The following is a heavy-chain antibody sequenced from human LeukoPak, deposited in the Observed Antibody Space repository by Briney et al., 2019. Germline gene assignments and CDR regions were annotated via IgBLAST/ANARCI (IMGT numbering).Heavy chain of an antibody. CDR1: GFTFSSYE. CDR2: ISSSGSTI. D-gene: IGHD3-10*01. V-gene: IGHV3-48*03. Sequence: PGGSLRLSCAASGFTFSSYEMNWVRQAPGKGLEWVSYISSSGSTIFYADSVKGRFTISRDNAKNSLYLQMNSLRAEDTAVYYCARDGVYGSGGNAFDIWGQGTMVTVSS. CDR3: ARDGVYGSGGNAFDI. J-gene: IGHJ3*02.